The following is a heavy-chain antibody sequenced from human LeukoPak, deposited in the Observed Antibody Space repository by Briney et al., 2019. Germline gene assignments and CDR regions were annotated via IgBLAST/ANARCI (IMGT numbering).Heavy chain of an antibody. V-gene: IGHV1-46*01. J-gene: IGHJ5*02. CDR2: INPSGGST. CDR1: GYTFTSYY. D-gene: IGHD1-1*01. Sequence: ASVKVSCKASGYTFTSYYMHWVRQAPGQGLEWMGIINPSGGSTSYAQKLQGRVTMTTDTSTSTAYMELRSLRSDDTAVYYCASGGDWNDEGWFDPWGQGTLVTVSS. CDR3: ASGGDWNDEGWFDP.